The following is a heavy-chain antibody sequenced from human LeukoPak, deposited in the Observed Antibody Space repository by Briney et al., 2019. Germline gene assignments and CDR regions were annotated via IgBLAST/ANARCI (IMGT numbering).Heavy chain of an antibody. J-gene: IGHJ4*02. D-gene: IGHD6-6*01. CDR2: ISGSGGRT. CDR1: GFTFSSYG. Sequence: GGSLRLSCAASGFTFSSYGMSWVRQAPGKGLEWVSAISGSGGRTYYADSVKGRFTISRDNSKNTLYLQMNSLRAEDTAVYYCAKSKNYGSSSGGDYWGQGTLVTVSS. V-gene: IGHV3-23*01. CDR3: AKSKNYGSSSGGDY.